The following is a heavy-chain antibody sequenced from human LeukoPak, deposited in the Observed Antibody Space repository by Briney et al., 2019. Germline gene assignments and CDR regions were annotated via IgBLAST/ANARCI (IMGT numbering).Heavy chain of an antibody. V-gene: IGHV4-61*02. Sequence: SETLSLTCTVSGGSISSGSYYWRWIRQPAGKGLEWIGRIYTSGSTNYNPSLKSRVTISVDTSKNQFSLKLSSVTAADTAVYYCARISTGYSSGWYQGVAAAFDIWGQGTMVTVSS. CDR1: GGSISSGSYY. CDR2: IYTSGST. J-gene: IGHJ3*02. CDR3: ARISTGYSSGWYQGVAAAFDI. D-gene: IGHD6-19*01.